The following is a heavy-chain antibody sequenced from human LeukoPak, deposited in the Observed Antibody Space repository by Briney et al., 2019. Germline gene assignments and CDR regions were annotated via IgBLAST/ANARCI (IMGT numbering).Heavy chain of an antibody. CDR2: ITGSGDTT. V-gene: IGHV3-23*01. Sequence: GGSLRLSCAASGFTFSNYAMSWVRQAPGKGLEWVSAITGSGDTTYYADSVKGRFTISRDNAKNSLYLQMNSLRAEDTAVYYCARDGGYSYGSFDYWGQGTLVTVSS. J-gene: IGHJ4*02. CDR3: ARDGGYSYGSFDY. D-gene: IGHD5-18*01. CDR1: GFTFSNYA.